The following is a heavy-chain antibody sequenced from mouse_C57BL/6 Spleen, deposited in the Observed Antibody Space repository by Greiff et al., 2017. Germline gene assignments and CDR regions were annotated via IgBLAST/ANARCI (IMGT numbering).Heavy chain of an antibody. Sequence: EVQLVESGGGLVKPGGSLKLSCAASGFTFSSYAMSWVRQTPEKRLEWVATISDGGSYTYYPNNVKGRFTISRDNAKNNLYLQMSHLKSEDTAMYYCARARCYFDYWGQGTTLTVSS. V-gene: IGHV5-4*01. CDR2: ISDGGSYT. J-gene: IGHJ2*01. CDR3: ARARCYFDY. CDR1: GFTFSSYA.